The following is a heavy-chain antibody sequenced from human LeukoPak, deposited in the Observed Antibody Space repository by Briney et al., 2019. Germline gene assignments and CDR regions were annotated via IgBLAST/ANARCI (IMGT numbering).Heavy chain of an antibody. V-gene: IGHV1-69*05. CDR2: IIPIFGTA. D-gene: IGHD2-21*02. CDR1: GGTFSSYA. J-gene: IGHJ4*02. CDR3: ARLGPYCGGDCYSSAGY. Sequence: SVKVSCKASGGTFSSYAISLVRQAPGQGLEWMGGIIPIFGTANYAQKFQGRVTITTDESTSTAYMELSSPRSEDTAVYYCARLGPYCGGDCYSSAGYCGQGTLVTVSS.